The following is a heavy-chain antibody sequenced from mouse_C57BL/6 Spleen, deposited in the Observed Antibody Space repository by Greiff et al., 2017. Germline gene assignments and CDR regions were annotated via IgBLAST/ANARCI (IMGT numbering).Heavy chain of an antibody. CDR1: GFTFSRYA. Sequence: EVKVEESGGGLVKPGGSLKLSCAASGFTFSRYAMSWVRQTPEKRMEWVATISDGGSNTYYPDTVKGRFTISRDNAKNNLYLQMSHLKSEDTAMYDCARDSGDYYAMDYWGQGTSVTVSS. J-gene: IGHJ4*01. V-gene: IGHV5-4*01. CDR2: ISDGGSNT. CDR3: ARDSGDYYAMDY. D-gene: IGHD3-2*02.